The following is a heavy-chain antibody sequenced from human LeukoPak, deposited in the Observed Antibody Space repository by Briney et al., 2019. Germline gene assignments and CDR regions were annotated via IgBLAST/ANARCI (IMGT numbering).Heavy chain of an antibody. CDR2: IYTTGST. CDR1: GGSISSGDYY. Sequence: PSETLSLTCTASGGSISSGDYYWSWIRQPAGKGLEWIGRIYTTGSTNYKPSLKSRVTMSIDTSKNQFSLRLSSVTAADTAVYFCAREHSGYDRADSWGQGTLVTVSS. V-gene: IGHV4-61*02. D-gene: IGHD5-12*01. CDR3: AREHSGYDRADS. J-gene: IGHJ4*02.